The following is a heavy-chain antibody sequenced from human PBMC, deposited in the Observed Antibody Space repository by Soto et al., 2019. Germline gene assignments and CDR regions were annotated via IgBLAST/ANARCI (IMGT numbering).Heavy chain of an antibody. CDR1: GYTFTSYG. Sequence: GASVKVSCKASGYTFTSYGISWVRQAPGQGLEWMGWISAYNGNTNYAQKLQGRVTMTTDTSTSTAYMELRSLRSDDTAVYYCARDCLRGSCYQWFDPWGQGTLVTVSS. J-gene: IGHJ5*02. CDR2: ISAYNGNT. CDR3: ARDCLRGSCYQWFDP. V-gene: IGHV1-18*01. D-gene: IGHD2-15*01.